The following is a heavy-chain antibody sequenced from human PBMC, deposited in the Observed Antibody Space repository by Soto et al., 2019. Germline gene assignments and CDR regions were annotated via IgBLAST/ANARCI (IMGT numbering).Heavy chain of an antibody. CDR3: ARVGASVSYFHYYVDA. Sequence: QVHLVQSGDEVKKPGAAVKVSCKASGYSFSSHGIGWVRQAPGQGLEWMGWISVYNGNTNYAQRFQGRVTLTTVTSTTIAYRELRRLRSDDTAVYYCARVGASVSYFHYYVDAWAKGMTVSVSS. CDR2: ISVYNGNT. D-gene: IGHD3-16*01. CDR1: GYSFSSHG. V-gene: IGHV1-18*01. J-gene: IGHJ6*03.